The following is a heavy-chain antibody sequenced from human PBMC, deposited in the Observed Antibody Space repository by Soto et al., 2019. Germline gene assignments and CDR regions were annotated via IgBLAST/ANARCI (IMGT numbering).Heavy chain of an antibody. V-gene: IGHV4-34*09. CDR2: IYYSGST. CDR1: GGSFSGYY. Sequence: PSETLSLTCAVYGGSFSGYYWTWIRQPPGKGLEWIGYIYYSGSTYYNPSLKSRVTISVDTSKNRFSLKLSSVTAADTAVYYCARVFPDARSFFAPWGQGTLVTVSS. CDR3: ARVFPDARSFFAP. J-gene: IGHJ5*02. D-gene: IGHD2-8*01.